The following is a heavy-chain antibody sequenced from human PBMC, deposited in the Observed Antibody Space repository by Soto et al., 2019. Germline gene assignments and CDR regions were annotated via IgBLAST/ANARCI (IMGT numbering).Heavy chain of an antibody. CDR1: GYSFTSYW. V-gene: IGHV5-10-1*01. CDR2: IDPSDSYT. Sequence: GESLKISCKGSGYSFTSYWISWVRQMPGKGLEWMGRIDPSDSYTNYSPSFQGHVTISADKSISTAYLQWSSLKASDTAMYYCARADFYTDYGGNSGWNPKRRNYYYGMDVWGEGTTVTVYS. CDR3: ARADFYTDYGGNSGWNPKRRNYYYGMDV. D-gene: IGHD4-17*01. J-gene: IGHJ6*04.